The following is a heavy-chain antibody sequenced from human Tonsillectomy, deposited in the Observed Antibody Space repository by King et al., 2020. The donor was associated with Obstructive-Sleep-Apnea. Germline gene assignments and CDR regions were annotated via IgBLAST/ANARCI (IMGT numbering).Heavy chain of an antibody. J-gene: IGHJ6*02. D-gene: IGHD2-2*01. CDR1: GFTFSSYS. V-gene: IGHV3-48*04. Sequence: VQLVESGGGLVQPGGSLRLSRAASGFTFSSYSMNWVRQAPGKGLEWVSYISSSSSTIYYADSVKGRFTISRDNAKNSLYLQMNSLRAEDTAVYYCARDYPAQDIVVVPAAMGYYYYGMDVWGQGTTVTVSS. CDR3: ARDYPAQDIVVVPAAMGYYYYGMDV. CDR2: ISSSSSTI.